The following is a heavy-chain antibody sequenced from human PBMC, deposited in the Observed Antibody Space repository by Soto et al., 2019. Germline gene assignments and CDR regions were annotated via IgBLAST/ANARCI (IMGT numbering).Heavy chain of an antibody. V-gene: IGHV4-34*01. CDR2: INHRGST. Sequence: PSETLSLTCAVYDGSFSGYYWSWIRQPPGKGLEWIGEINHRGSTNYNPSLKSRVTISVDTSKNQFSLKLSSVTAADTAVYYCARNVCVYDFWNGHSYFDYCGQGTLVPVSS. CDR1: DGSFSGYY. CDR3: ARNVCVYDFWNGHSYFDY. D-gene: IGHD3-3*01. J-gene: IGHJ4*02.